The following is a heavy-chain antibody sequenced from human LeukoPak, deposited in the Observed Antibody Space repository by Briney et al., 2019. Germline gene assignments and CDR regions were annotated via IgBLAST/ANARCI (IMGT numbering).Heavy chain of an antibody. V-gene: IGHV3-7*01. Sequence: GGSLRLSCAASGSSFSNYWMSWVRQAPGKGLEWVANIKKDGSEKYYVDSVKGRFTISRDNAKNSLYLQMNSLRAEDTAVYYCARVPPGGPAVTQNAFDIWGQGTMVTVSS. CDR1: GSSFSNYW. J-gene: IGHJ3*02. D-gene: IGHD2-2*01. CDR2: IKKDGSEK. CDR3: ARVPPGGPAVTQNAFDI.